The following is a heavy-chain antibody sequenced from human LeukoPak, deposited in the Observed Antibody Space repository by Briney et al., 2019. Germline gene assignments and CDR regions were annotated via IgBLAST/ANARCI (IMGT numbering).Heavy chain of an antibody. CDR2: IYYSGST. Sequence: PSETLSLTCTVSGGSISSSSYYWGWIRQPPGKGQEWIGSIYYSGSTYYNPSLKSRVTIPVDTSKNQFSLKLSPVTAADTAVYYCARRLAGPYYFDYWGQGTLVTVSS. CDR1: GGSISSSSYY. D-gene: IGHD6-19*01. V-gene: IGHV4-39*01. J-gene: IGHJ4*02. CDR3: ARRLAGPYYFDY.